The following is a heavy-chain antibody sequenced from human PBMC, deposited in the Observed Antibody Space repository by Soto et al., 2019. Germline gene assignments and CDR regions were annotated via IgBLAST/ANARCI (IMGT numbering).Heavy chain of an antibody. CDR2: ISAYNGNT. V-gene: IGHV1-18*01. CDR1: GYTFANYG. J-gene: IGHJ4*02. Sequence: VKVSCKASGYTFANYGLHWVRQAPGQRLEWMGWISAYNGNTKYAQKLQGRVTMTTDTSTSTAYMELRSLRSDDTAVYYCARDAAIGMNDYWGQGTLVTVSS. D-gene: IGHD1-20*01. CDR3: ARDAAIGMNDY.